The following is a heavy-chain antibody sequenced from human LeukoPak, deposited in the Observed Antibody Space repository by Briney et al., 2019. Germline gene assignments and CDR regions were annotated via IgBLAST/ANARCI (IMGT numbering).Heavy chain of an antibody. J-gene: IGHJ4*02. CDR2: IRSNRDTT. V-gene: IGHV3-23*01. Sequence: GGSLRLSCTPSGVTFSSLAMTSLRQASGKGLEWVSTIRSNRDTTYNADSVKGRFTISRDNSKNTLYLELNSLRVEDPATFYCAKGQELDDGVFDSWGQGTMVTVS. CDR3: AKGQELDDGVFDS. D-gene: IGHD1-1*01. CDR1: GVTFSSLA.